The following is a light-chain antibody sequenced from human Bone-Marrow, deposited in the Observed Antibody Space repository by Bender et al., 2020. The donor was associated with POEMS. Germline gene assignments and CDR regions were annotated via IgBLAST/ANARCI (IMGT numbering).Light chain of an antibody. CDR2: EVS. CDR3: SSYTTSSTTYV. V-gene: IGLV2-8*01. Sequence: QSALTQPPSASGSPGQSVTISCTGTRSDVGGYNYVSWFQQHPGKAPQLIIYEVSKRPSGVPDRFSGSKSDNTASLTVSGLQAEDEADYYCSSYTTSSTTYVFGTGTKVTVL. J-gene: IGLJ1*01. CDR1: RSDVGGYNY.